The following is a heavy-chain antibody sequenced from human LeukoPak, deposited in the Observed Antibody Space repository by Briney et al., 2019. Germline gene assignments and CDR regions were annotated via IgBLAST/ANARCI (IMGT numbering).Heavy chain of an antibody. Sequence: GGSLRLSCAASGFTFSHYWMTWVRQAPGKGLEWVANIKQDGSEQYYVDSVKGRFTISRENAKNSLYLQMNSLRAGDTAVYYCARVAKERVGGVYYFDYWGQGTLVTVSS. CDR1: GFTFSHYW. CDR3: ARVAKERVGGVYYFDY. D-gene: IGHD1-1*01. V-gene: IGHV3-7*01. CDR2: IKQDGSEQ. J-gene: IGHJ4*02.